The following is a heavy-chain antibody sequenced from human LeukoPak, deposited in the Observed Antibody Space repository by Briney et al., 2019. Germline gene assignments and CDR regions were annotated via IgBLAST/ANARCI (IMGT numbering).Heavy chain of an antibody. Sequence: PGGSLRLSCAASGFTFSRYWMSWVRQAPGKGLEWVANIKQDGSEKNYVDSVKGRFTISRDNAENSLYLHMNSLRAEDTAVYYCSRTGGSGKYTYNFDYWGQGILVTVSS. CDR2: IKQDGSEK. CDR3: SRTGGSGKYTYNFDY. CDR1: GFTFSRYW. V-gene: IGHV3-7*05. J-gene: IGHJ4*02. D-gene: IGHD3-10*01.